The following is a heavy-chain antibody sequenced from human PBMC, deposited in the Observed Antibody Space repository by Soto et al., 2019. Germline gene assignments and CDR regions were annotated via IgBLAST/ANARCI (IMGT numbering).Heavy chain of an antibody. Sequence: QVQLQESGPGLVKPSQTLSLTCTVSGGSISSGGYYWSWIRQDPGKGLEWIGYTYYSGSTYYNPSLKSRVTISVDTSKNQFSLKLSSVTAADTAVYYCARESSGSGRKYYFDYWGQGTLVTVSS. CDR3: ARESSGSGRKYYFDY. V-gene: IGHV4-31*03. CDR2: TYYSGST. CDR1: GGSISSGGYY. D-gene: IGHD3-10*01. J-gene: IGHJ4*02.